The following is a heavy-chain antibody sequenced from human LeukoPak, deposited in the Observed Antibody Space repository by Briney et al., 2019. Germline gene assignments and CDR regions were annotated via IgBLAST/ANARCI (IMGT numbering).Heavy chain of an antibody. CDR3: TRADYYGSGSYLYFGY. V-gene: IGHV3-49*04. CDR2: IRSKAYGGTT. D-gene: IGHD3-10*01. Sequence: GGSLRLSCTASGFTIGDYAMSWVRQAPGKGLEWVGFIRSKAYGGTTEYAASVKGRFTISRDDSKSIAYLQMNSLKTEDTAVYYCTRADYYGSGSYLYFGYWGQGTLVTVSS. J-gene: IGHJ4*02. CDR1: GFTIGDYA.